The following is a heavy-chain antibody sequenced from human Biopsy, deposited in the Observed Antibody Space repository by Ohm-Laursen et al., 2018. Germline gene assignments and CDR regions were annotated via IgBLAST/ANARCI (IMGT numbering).Heavy chain of an antibody. V-gene: IGHV4-4*07. D-gene: IGHD4/OR15-4a*01. CDR3: ARSIDYGNSYFQY. Sequence: SDTLSFTCTVSGGSISSYYWNWIRQPAGGGLEYIGRLYTTGSTNYNPSLRSGVTMSADTSKNQFSMNLRSVTAADTAVYFCARSIDYGNSYFQYWGQGILVTVSS. J-gene: IGHJ1*01. CDR1: GGSISSYY. CDR2: LYTTGST.